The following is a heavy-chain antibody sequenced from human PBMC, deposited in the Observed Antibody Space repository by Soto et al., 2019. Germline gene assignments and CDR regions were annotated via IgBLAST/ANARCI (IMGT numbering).Heavy chain of an antibody. D-gene: IGHD2-15*01. J-gene: IGHJ3*02. CDR2: INHSGST. CDR3: ARGGSVVVAATRAFDI. CDR1: GGSFSGYY. Sequence: NPSETLSLTCAVYGGSFSGYYWSWIRQPPGKGLEWIGEINHSGSTNYNPSLKSRVTISVDTSKNQFSLKLSSVTAADTAVYYCARGGSVVVAATRAFDIWGQGTMVTVSS. V-gene: IGHV4-34*01.